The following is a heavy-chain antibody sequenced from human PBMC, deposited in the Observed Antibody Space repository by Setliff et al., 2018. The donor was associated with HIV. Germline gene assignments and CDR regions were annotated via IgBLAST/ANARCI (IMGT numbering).Heavy chain of an antibody. CDR3: ARDDSNYLYGIDV. CDR1: GFTFSSYE. J-gene: IGHJ6*02. Sequence: GGSLRLSCAASGFTFSSYEMNWVRQAPGKGLEWVSYISSSGSTIYYADSVKGRFTISRDNAKNSLYLQMNSLRAEDTAVYYCARDDSNYLYGIDVWGQGTAVTVSS. V-gene: IGHV3-48*03. D-gene: IGHD4-4*01. CDR2: ISSSGSTI.